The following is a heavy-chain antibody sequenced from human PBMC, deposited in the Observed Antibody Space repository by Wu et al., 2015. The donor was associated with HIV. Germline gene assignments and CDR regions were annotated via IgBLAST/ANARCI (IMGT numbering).Heavy chain of an antibody. V-gene: IGHV1-69*05. CDR1: GGTFSSYA. J-gene: IGHJ6*02. CDR2: IIPIFGTA. D-gene: IGHD5-12*01. Sequence: QVQLVQSGAEVKKPGSSVKVSCKASGGTFSSYAISWVRQAPGQGLEWMGGIIPIFGTANYAQKFQGRVTITTDESTSTAYMELSSLRSEDTAVYYCARALGYSGYDRDHYYYYYGMDVWGQGDHGHRLL. CDR3: ARALGYSGYDRDHYYYYYGMDV.